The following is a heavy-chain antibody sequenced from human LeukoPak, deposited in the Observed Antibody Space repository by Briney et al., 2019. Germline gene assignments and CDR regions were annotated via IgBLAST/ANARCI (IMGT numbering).Heavy chain of an antibody. CDR2: IWNDGSKK. J-gene: IGHJ4*02. CDR1: GFSFSTFG. CDR3: GRDSLGGDY. V-gene: IGHV3-33*08. D-gene: IGHD3-16*01. Sequence: HPGRSLRLSCAASGFSFSTFGMHWARRAPGKGLEWVAVIWNDGSKKFYAESVKGRFTISRDNSQNTLYLQMNRLRAEDTAVYYCGRDSLGGDYWGQGTLVTVSS.